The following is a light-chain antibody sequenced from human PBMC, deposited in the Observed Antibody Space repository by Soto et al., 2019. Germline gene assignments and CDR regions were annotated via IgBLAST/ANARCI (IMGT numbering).Light chain of an antibody. CDR1: SSNIGAGYD. V-gene: IGLV1-40*01. CDR2: DNN. Sequence: QSVLTQPPSVSGAPGQRVTISCTGSSSNIGAGYDVHWYQQLPGTAPKLLISDNNNRPSGVPDRFSGSKSGTSASLAITGLQAEDEADYYCQSYDSSLSGWVFGTGTKLTVL. CDR3: QSYDSSLSGWV. J-gene: IGLJ1*01.